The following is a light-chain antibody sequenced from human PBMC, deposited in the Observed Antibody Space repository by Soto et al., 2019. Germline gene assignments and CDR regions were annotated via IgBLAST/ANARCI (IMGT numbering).Light chain of an antibody. CDR1: QNINNY. CDR3: QQYENLPT. Sequence: DIQMTQSPSSLSASVGDRVTITCQASQNINNYLNWYQQKPGRAPKLLIYDASNLEAGVPSRFRGSGSGTDFTFTISRLKPEDIATDDCQQYENLPTVGQGTRLEIK. CDR2: DAS. V-gene: IGKV1-33*01. J-gene: IGKJ5*01.